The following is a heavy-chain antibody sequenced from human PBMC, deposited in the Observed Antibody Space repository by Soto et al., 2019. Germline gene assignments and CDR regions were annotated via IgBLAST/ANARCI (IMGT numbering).Heavy chain of an antibody. CDR1: GGTFSSYA. J-gene: IGHJ6*02. V-gene: IGHV1-69*12. D-gene: IGHD6-19*01. Sequence: QVQLVQSGAEVKKPGSSVKVSCKASGGTFSSYAISWVRQAPGQGLEWMGGITPIFGTANYAQKFQGRVTITADESTSTAYMELSSLRSEDTAVYYCAREPGIAVAGYYYYGMDVWGQGTTVTVSS. CDR3: AREPGIAVAGYYYYGMDV. CDR2: ITPIFGTA.